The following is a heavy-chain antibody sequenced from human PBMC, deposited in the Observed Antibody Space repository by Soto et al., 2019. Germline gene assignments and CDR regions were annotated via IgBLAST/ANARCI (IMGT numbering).Heavy chain of an antibody. J-gene: IGHJ6*02. V-gene: IGHV4-38-2*02. CDR2: IYHSGST. Sequence: NPSETLSLTCAVSGYSISSGYYWGWIRQPPGKGLEWIGSIYHSGSTYYNPSLKSRVTISVDTSKNQFSLKLSSVTAADTAVYYCARELEQLPLVWDYYYGMDVWGQGTTVTVSS. CDR3: ARELEQLPLVWDYYYGMDV. CDR1: GYSISSGYY. D-gene: IGHD6-13*01.